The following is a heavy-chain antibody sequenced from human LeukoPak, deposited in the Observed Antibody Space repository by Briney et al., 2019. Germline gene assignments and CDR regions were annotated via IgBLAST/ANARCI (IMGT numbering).Heavy chain of an antibody. CDR3: ARWRAGIAVAVDY. Sequence: GGSLRLSCAASGFTFIEYAMHWVRQAPGKGLEWMAVISYDGRNTYYADSVKGRFTISRDNSKNTLYLQMNSLRAEDTAVYYCARWRAGIAVAVDYWGQGTLVTVSS. V-gene: IGHV3-30-3*01. CDR2: ISYDGRNT. CDR1: GFTFIEYA. J-gene: IGHJ4*02. D-gene: IGHD6-19*01.